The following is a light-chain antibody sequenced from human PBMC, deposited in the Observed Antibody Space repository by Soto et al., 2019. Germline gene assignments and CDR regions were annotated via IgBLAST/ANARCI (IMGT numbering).Light chain of an antibody. V-gene: IGKV1-39*01. CDR3: QQSYSTPWT. J-gene: IGKJ1*01. CDR2: GAS. CDR1: QSISSY. Sequence: DIHVTQSPSSLSASVGDRVTIACWASQSISSYLNWYQQKPGQAPKLLIYGASNLQSGVPSRFSGSGSGTDFTLTISSLQPEDFATYYCQQSYSTPWTFGQGTKVDIK.